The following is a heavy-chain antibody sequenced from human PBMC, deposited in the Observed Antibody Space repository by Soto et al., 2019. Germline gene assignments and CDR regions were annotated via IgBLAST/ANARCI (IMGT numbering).Heavy chain of an antibody. D-gene: IGHD1-20*01. CDR1: RFTFSDFA. CDR2: IGGGGTDT. J-gene: IGHJ5*01. V-gene: IGHV3-23*01. Sequence: DVQLLESGGGLVQPGGSLTLSCAASRFTFSDFAMSWVRQAPGKGLEWVSSIGGGGTDTYYAVSVKGRFTISRDNSKNTLYLKLDGLRDEDTAVYYCAKDAVPYNGKWDWFDSWGQGTLVIVSS. CDR3: AKDAVPYNGKWDWFDS.